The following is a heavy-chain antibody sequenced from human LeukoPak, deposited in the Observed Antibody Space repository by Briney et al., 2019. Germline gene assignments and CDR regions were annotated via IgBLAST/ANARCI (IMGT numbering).Heavy chain of an antibody. CDR1: GFTSSSYY. V-gene: IGHV3-7*01. CDR2: IKPDGSET. CDR3: ARDSGYYGLAFDY. J-gene: IGHJ4*02. Sequence: PGGSLRLSCAASGFTSSSYYMSWVRQAPGEGLEWVANIKPDGSETYYADSVKGRFTISRDNAKNSLYLQMNSLRAEDTAVYYCARDSGYYGLAFDYWGQGTLVTVSS. D-gene: IGHD3-22*01.